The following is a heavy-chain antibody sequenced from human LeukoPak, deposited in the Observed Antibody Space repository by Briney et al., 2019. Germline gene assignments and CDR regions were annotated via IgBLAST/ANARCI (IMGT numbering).Heavy chain of an antibody. CDR3: ARALGPSEWLLQNYYYYYMDV. J-gene: IGHJ6*03. CDR2: FDPEDGET. D-gene: IGHD3-22*01. CDR1: GYTLTELS. Sequence: ASVKVSCKVSGYTLTELSMHWVRQAPGKGLEWMGGFDPEDGETIYAQKFQGRVTMTEDTSTDAAYMELSSLRSEDTAVYYCARALGPSEWLLQNYYYYYMDVWGKGTTVTVSS. V-gene: IGHV1-24*01.